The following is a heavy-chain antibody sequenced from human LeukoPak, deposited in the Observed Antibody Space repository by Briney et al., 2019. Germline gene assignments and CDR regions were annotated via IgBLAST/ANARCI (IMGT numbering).Heavy chain of an antibody. CDR2: INPSGGST. CDR3: ARASTVVTPFDY. Sequence: ASVKVSCKASGYTFTSYYMHWVRQAPGQGLEWMGIINPSGGSTSYAQKFQGRVTITADESTSTAYMELSSLRSEDTAVYYCARASTVVTPFDYWGQGTLVTVSS. J-gene: IGHJ4*02. D-gene: IGHD4-23*01. V-gene: IGHV1-46*01. CDR1: GYTFTSYY.